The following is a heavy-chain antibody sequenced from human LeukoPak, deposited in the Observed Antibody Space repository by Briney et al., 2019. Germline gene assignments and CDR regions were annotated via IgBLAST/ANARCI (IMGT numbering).Heavy chain of an antibody. J-gene: IGHJ4*02. Sequence: GGSLRLSCAASGFAFSSFGMHWVRQAPGKGLEWVAVIWYDGTNKYYADSVKGRFTISRDNSKNTLYLQMNSLRAEDTAVYYCARGSGLNYDFWSGPPYWGQGTLVTVSS. CDR3: ARGSGLNYDFWSGPPY. V-gene: IGHV3-33*01. CDR1: GFAFSSFG. D-gene: IGHD3-3*01. CDR2: IWYDGTNK.